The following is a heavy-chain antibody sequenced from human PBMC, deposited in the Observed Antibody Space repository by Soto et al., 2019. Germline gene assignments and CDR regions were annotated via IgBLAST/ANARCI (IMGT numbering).Heavy chain of an antibody. CDR2: IYPGDSDT. V-gene: IGHV5-51*01. J-gene: IGHJ5*02. D-gene: IGHD3-22*01. Sequence: GESLKISCKGSGYSFTNYWIGWVRQMPGKGLEWMGIIYPGDSDTRYSPSFQGQVTISADKSISTAYLQWSSLKASDTAMYYCARLRDSSGYYYPEFDPWGQGTLVTVSS. CDR3: ARLRDSSGYYYPEFDP. CDR1: GYSFTNYW.